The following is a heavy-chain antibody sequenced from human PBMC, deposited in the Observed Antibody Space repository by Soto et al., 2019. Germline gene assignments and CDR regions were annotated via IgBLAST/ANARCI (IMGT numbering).Heavy chain of an antibody. D-gene: IGHD3-16*02. CDR1: GFTFSSYG. CDR3: ARVWYDYIWGSYRPVQPPDY. J-gene: IGHJ4*02. CDR2: IWYDGSNK. V-gene: IGHV3-33*01. Sequence: ESVGGVVQPGRSLRLSCAASGFTFSSYGMHWVRQAPGKGLEWVAVIWYDGSNKYYADSVKGRFTISRDNSKNTLYLQMNSLRAEDTAVYYCARVWYDYIWGSYRPVQPPDYWGQGTLVTVSS.